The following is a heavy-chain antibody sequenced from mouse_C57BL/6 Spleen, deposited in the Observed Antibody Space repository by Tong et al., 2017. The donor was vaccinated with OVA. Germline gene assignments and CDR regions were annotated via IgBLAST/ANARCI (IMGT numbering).Heavy chain of an antibody. J-gene: IGHJ4*01. V-gene: IGHV1-18*01. D-gene: IGHD2-14*01. CDR3: ARKAYYRAMDY. Sequence: EVQLQESGPELVKPGASVKIPCKASGYTFTDYNMDWVKQSHGKSLEWIGDINPNNGGTSYNQKFKGKATLTVEKSSSTAYMELRRMTSEDSAVYYCARKAYYRAMDYWGQGTSVTVSS. CDR1: GYTFTDYN. CDR2: INPNNGGT.